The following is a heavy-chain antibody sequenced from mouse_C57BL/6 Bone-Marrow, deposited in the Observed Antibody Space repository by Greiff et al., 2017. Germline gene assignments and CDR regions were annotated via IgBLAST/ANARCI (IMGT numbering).Heavy chain of an antibody. D-gene: IGHD1-1*01. J-gene: IGHJ4*01. Sequence: QVQLQQSGPELVKPGASVKISCKASGYAFSSSWMNWVKQRPGKGLEWIGRIYPGDGDTNYNGKFKGKATLTADKSSSTAYMQLSSLTSEDSAVYFCARRNYNGSIADYDMDDWGQGTSVTVSS. V-gene: IGHV1-82*01. CDR2: IYPGDGDT. CDR1: GYAFSSSW. CDR3: ARRNYNGSIADYDMDD.